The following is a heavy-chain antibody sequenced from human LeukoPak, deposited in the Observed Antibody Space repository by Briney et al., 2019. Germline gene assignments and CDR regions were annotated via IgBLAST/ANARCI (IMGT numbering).Heavy chain of an antibody. Sequence: GGSLRLSCAASGFTFSRHPMHWVRQAPGKGLEWVANIKQDGSEKYYVDSVKGRFTISRDNSKNTLYLQMNSLRAEDTAVYYCAKVHAFWYYYYMDVWGKGTTVTISS. CDR3: AKVHAFWYYYYMDV. CDR1: GFTFSRHP. V-gene: IGHV3-7*01. CDR2: IKQDGSEK. D-gene: IGHD2/OR15-2a*01. J-gene: IGHJ6*03.